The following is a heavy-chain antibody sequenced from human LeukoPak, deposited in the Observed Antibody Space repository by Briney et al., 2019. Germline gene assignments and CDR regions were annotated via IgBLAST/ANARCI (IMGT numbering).Heavy chain of an antibody. CDR1: GFTFSSYA. D-gene: IGHD2-15*01. V-gene: IGHV3-23*01. CDR2: ISGSGGST. CDR3: AKDRQDIVVVVAATYAGGYFDY. Sequence: GGSLRLSCAASGFTFSSYAMSWVRQAPGKGLEWVSAISGSGGSTYYADSVKGRFTISRDNSKNTLYLQMNSLRAEDTAVYYCAKDRQDIVVVVAATYAGGYFDYWGQGTLVTVSS. J-gene: IGHJ4*02.